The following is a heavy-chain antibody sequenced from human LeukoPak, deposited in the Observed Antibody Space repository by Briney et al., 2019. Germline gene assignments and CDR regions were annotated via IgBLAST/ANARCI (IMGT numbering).Heavy chain of an antibody. CDR3: ARESYAARWD. J-gene: IGHJ4*02. CDR1: GFTFSSYS. Sequence: PGGSLRLSCAASGFTFSSYSMNWVRQAPGKGLEWVANIKQDGSQKYVGSVKGRFTISRDNANNLLYLQMHSLRAEDTAVYYCARESYAARWDWGQGTLVTVSS. V-gene: IGHV3-7*01. CDR2: IKQDGSQK. D-gene: IGHD6-6*01.